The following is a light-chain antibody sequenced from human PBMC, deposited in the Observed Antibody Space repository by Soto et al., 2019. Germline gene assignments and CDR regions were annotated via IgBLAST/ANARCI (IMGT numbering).Light chain of an antibody. CDR1: QGIRNE. CDR3: LQDHNYPRT. Sequence: IQMTQSPSSLSASVGDRVTITCRASQGIRNELGWYQQKPGKVPKFLIYAASTLQSGVPSRFSGSGSGTDFTLTISSLQPEDFATYYCLQDHNYPRTFGQGTKVEIK. V-gene: IGKV1-6*01. J-gene: IGKJ1*01. CDR2: AAS.